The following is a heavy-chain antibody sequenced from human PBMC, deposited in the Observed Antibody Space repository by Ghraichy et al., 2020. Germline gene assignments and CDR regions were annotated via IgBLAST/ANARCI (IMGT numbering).Heavy chain of an antibody. CDR1: GFTFSSYA. Sequence: GSLRLSCAASGFTFSSYAMHWVRQAPGKGLEYVSAISSNGGSTYYANSVKGRFTISRDNSKNTLYLQMGSLRAEDMAVYYCAVGIAAAHDAFDIWDQGTMVTVSS. D-gene: IGHD6-13*01. V-gene: IGHV3-64*01. CDR3: AVGIAAAHDAFDI. J-gene: IGHJ3*02. CDR2: ISSNGGST.